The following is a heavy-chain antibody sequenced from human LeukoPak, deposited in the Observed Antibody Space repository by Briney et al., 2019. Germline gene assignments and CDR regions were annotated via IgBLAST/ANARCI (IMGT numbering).Heavy chain of an antibody. CDR1: GYTFTSYY. J-gene: IGHJ4*02. CDR2: INPSGGST. Sequence: GASVKVSCKASGYTFTSYYMHWVRQAPGQGLEWMGIINPSGGSTSYAQKFQGRVTMTRDTSTSTVYMELSSLRSEDTAVYYCARDGGRGWLRAKYYFDYWGQGTLVTVSS. V-gene: IGHV1-46*01. D-gene: IGHD6-19*01. CDR3: ARDGGRGWLRAKYYFDY.